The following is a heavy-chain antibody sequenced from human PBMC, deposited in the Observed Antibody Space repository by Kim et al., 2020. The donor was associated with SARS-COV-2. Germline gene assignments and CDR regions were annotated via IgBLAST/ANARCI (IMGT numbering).Heavy chain of an antibody. CDR1: GFTFSSYA. Sequence: GGSLRLSCAASGFTFSSYAMHWVRQAPGKGLEWVVVISYDGSKKYYADSVKGRFTISRDNSKNTLYLQMNSLRVEDTAVYYCARDLPYYGSGPFDPWGQGTLVTVSS. CDR2: ISYDGSKK. V-gene: IGHV3-30-3*01. CDR3: ARDLPYYGSGPFDP. J-gene: IGHJ5*02. D-gene: IGHD3-10*01.